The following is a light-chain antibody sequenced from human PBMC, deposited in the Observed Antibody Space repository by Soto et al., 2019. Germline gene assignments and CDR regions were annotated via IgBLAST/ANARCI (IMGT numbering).Light chain of an antibody. CDR2: GGF. V-gene: IGKV1-39*01. J-gene: IGKJ1*01. CDR3: QQSYNTPRT. Sequence: DIQMTQSPSSLSASVGDRVTITCRASQNIIRYLNWYQQKPGKPPNLLIYGGFSLQSGVPSRFTGSGSGTDFTLTISSLQPEDFATYYCQQSYNTPRTFGQGTRVEIK. CDR1: QNIIRY.